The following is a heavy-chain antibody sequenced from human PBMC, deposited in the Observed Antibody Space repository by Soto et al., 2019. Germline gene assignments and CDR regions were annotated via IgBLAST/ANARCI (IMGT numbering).Heavy chain of an antibody. D-gene: IGHD3-10*01. Sequence: QVQLVQSGAEVKTPGSSVKVSCTASGDTFNFYTLSWVRQAPGQGLEWMGRIIPMPGMSNYAQKFQGRVTMIADKSTSTAYMGLSSLRSEDTALYYCATNYGSGSAHFDNWGQGTLVTVSS. CDR1: GDTFNFYT. V-gene: IGHV1-69*02. J-gene: IGHJ4*02. CDR3: ATNYGSGSAHFDN. CDR2: IIPMPGMS.